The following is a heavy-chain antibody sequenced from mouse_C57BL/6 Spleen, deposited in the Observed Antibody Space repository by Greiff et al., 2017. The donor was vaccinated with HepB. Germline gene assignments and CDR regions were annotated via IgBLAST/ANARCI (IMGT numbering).Heavy chain of an antibody. J-gene: IGHJ2*01. CDR1: GYTFTSYW. CDR2: IDPSDSYT. Sequence: VQLQQPGAELVKPGASVKLSCKASGYTFTSYWMQWVKQRPGQGLEWIGEIDPSDSYTNYNQKFKGKATLTVDTSSSTAYMQLSSLTSEDSAVYYCAKDFDGYFDYWGQGTTLTVSS. D-gene: IGHD2-3*01. CDR3: AKDFDGYFDY. V-gene: IGHV1-50*01.